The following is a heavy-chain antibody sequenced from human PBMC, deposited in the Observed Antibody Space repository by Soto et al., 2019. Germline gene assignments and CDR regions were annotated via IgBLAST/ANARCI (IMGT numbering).Heavy chain of an antibody. J-gene: IGHJ6*02. D-gene: IGHD3-22*01. V-gene: IGHV4-61*01. Sequence: ETLSLTCTVSGGSVSSGSYYWSWIRQPPGKGLEWIGYIYYSGSTNYNPSLKSRVTISVDTSKNQFSLKLSSVTAADTAVYYCARERGWYYYDSSGGGGMDVWGQGTTVTVSS. CDR3: ARERGWYYYDSSGGGGMDV. CDR2: IYYSGST. CDR1: GGSVSSGSYY.